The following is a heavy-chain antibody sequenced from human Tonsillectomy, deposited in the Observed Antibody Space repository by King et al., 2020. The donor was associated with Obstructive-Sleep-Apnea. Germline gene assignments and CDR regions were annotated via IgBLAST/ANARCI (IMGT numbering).Heavy chain of an antibody. CDR1: GGSVSNSDYY. CDR3: ARDSGP. V-gene: IGHV4-39*07. Sequence: QLQESGPGLVKPSETLSLTCTVSGGSVSNSDYYWGWIRQPPGKGLEWSGYIYYSGSTYDNPSLKSRVTISIDTSKNQFSLKLSSVTAADTAVYYCARDSGPWGQGTLVTVSS. D-gene: IGHD3-10*01. J-gene: IGHJ4*02. CDR2: IYYSGST.